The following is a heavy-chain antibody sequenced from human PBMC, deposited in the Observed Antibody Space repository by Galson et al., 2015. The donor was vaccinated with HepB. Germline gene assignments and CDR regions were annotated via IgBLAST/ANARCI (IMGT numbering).Heavy chain of an antibody. Sequence: QSGAEVKKPGESLRISCKGSGYSFTSYWISWVRQMPGKGLEWMGRTDPSDSYTNYSPSFQGHVTISADKSISTAYLQWSSLKASDTAMYYCARRGSAYYYDSSGYYHFDYWGREPWSPSPQ. V-gene: IGHV5-10-1*01. CDR2: TDPSDSYT. D-gene: IGHD3-22*01. J-gene: IGHJ4*02. CDR1: GYSFTSYW. CDR3: ARRGSAYYYDSSGYYHFDY.